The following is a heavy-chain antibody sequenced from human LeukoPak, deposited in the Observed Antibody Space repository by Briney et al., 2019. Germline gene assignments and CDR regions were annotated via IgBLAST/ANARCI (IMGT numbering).Heavy chain of an antibody. CDR3: ARAHCSSTSCYVGGSWFDP. V-gene: IGHV1-69*06. D-gene: IGHD2-2*01. Sequence: GASVKVSCKASRGTFSNYAISWVRQAPGQGLEWMGGIIPIFGTANYAQKFQDRVTITADKSTSTAYMGLSSLRSEDTAVYYCARAHCSSTSCYVGGSWFDPWGQGTLVTVSS. CDR2: IIPIFGTA. CDR1: RGTFSNYA. J-gene: IGHJ5*02.